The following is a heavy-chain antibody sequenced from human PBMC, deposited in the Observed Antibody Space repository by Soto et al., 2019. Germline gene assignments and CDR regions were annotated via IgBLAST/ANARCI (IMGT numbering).Heavy chain of an antibody. Sequence: GGSLRLSCAASGFTFSSYSMNWVRQAPGKGLEWVSSISSSSSYIYYADSVKGRFTISRDNAKNSLYLQMNSLRAEDTAVYYCARLGYCSSTSCYYGSRDDYYYYMDVWGKGTTVTVSS. J-gene: IGHJ6*03. V-gene: IGHV3-21*01. CDR1: GFTFSSYS. CDR3: ARLGYCSSTSCYYGSRDDYYYYMDV. D-gene: IGHD2-2*01. CDR2: ISSSSSYI.